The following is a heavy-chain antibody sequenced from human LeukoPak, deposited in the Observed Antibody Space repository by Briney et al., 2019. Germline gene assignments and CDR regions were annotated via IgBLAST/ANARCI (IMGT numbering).Heavy chain of an antibody. CDR3: ARFTIFGVVSSPIDY. J-gene: IGHJ4*02. CDR2: IYPGDSDT. Sequence: GESLKISCKGSGYSFTSYWIGWVRQMPGKGLELMGIIYPGDSDTRYSPSFQGQVTISADKSISTAYLQWSSLKASDTAMYYCARFTIFGVVSSPIDYWGQGTLVTVSS. V-gene: IGHV5-51*01. CDR1: GYSFTSYW. D-gene: IGHD3-3*01.